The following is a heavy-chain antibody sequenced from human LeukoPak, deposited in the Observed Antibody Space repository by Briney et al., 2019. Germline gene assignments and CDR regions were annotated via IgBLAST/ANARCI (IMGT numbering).Heavy chain of an antibody. Sequence: ASVKVSCKASGYTFTGYYMHWVRQAPGQGLEWMGWINPNSGGRNYAQKFRGRVTMTRDTSISTVYMELSRPRSDDTAVYYCARAVSSWYILWGQGTLVTVSS. CDR3: ARAVSSWYIL. V-gene: IGHV1-2*02. CDR1: GYTFTGYY. D-gene: IGHD6-13*01. CDR2: INPNSGGR. J-gene: IGHJ4*02.